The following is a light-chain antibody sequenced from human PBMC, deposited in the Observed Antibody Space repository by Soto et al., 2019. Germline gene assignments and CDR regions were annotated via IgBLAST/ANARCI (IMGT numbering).Light chain of an antibody. CDR1: QSVSSN. CDR2: DIS. Sequence: EIVMTQSPATLCVSPGERATLSCRASQSVSSNLAWYQQKPGQAPSLLIYDISARATGIPTRFSGSESGTEFTLTISSLQSEDFVVYFCQQYNDWPLTFGGGTTVEI. CDR3: QQYNDWPLT. J-gene: IGKJ4*01. V-gene: IGKV3D-15*01.